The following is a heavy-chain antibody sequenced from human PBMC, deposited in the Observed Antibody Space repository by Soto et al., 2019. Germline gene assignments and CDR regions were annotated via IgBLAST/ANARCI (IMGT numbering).Heavy chain of an antibody. V-gene: IGHV3-30*18. D-gene: IGHD2-2*01. J-gene: IGHJ3*02. CDR3: AKDLIGYCSSTSCYGAFDI. Sequence: QVQLVESGGGVVQPGRSLRLSCAASGFTFSSYGMHWVRQAPGKGLEWVAVISYDGSNKYYADSVKGRFTISRDNSKNTLYLQMNSLRADDTAVYYCAKDLIGYCSSTSCYGAFDIWGQGTMVTVSS. CDR2: ISYDGSNK. CDR1: GFTFSSYG.